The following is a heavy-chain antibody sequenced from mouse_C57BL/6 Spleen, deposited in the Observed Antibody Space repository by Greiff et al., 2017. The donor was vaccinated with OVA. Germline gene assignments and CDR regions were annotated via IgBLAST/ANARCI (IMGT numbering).Heavy chain of an antibody. CDR1: GYTFTDYE. D-gene: IGHD3-2*02. V-gene: IGHV1-15*01. CDR3: TRRASQASPPDY. J-gene: IGHJ2*01. Sequence: VQLQQSGAELVRPGASVTLSCKASGYTFTDYEMHWVKQTPVHGLEWIGAIDPETGGTAYNEKFKGKAILTADKSSSTAYMENRSLTSEDSAVYYCTRRASQASPPDYWGQGTTLTVSS. CDR2: IDPETGGT.